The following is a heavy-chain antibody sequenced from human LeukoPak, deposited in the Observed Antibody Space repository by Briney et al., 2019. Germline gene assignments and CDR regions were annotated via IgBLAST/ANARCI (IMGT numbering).Heavy chain of an antibody. CDR3: ARDSKSGGYFDY. V-gene: IGHV4-59*01. CDR1: GGSISSYS. CDR2: IYYSGST. Sequence: SETLSLTCTVSGGSISSYSRSWIRQPAGKGLEWIGYIYYSGSTNYNPSLKSRVTISVDTSKNQFSLKLSSVTAADTAVYYCARDSKSGGYFDYWGQGTLVTVSS. J-gene: IGHJ4*02. D-gene: IGHD2-15*01.